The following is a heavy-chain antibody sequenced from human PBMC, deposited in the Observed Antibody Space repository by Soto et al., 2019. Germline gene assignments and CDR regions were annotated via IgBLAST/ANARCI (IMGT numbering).Heavy chain of an antibody. Sequence: QVHLVQSGAEVKKPGASMKVSCKGSGYAFTTYGITWVRQAPGQGLEWMGWISAHNGNTNYAQKLQGRVTVTRDTSTSTAYMELSSLRSDDTAVYYCARGRYGDYWGQGALVTVSS. V-gene: IGHV1-18*01. CDR1: GYAFTTYG. CDR2: ISAHNGNT. CDR3: ARGRYGDY. D-gene: IGHD1-1*01. J-gene: IGHJ4*02.